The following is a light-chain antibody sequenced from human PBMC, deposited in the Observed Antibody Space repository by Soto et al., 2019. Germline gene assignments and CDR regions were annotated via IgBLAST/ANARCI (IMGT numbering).Light chain of an antibody. Sequence: QSALTQPPSASGSPGQSLTISCTGTSSDVGGYNYVSWYQQRPGKAPKLVIYEVSKRPSGVPNRFSGSKSGNTASLTVSGLQAEDEADYYCSSDAGNNIYVFGTGTKVTVL. CDR3: SSDAGNNIYV. J-gene: IGLJ1*01. V-gene: IGLV2-8*01. CDR2: EVS. CDR1: SSDVGGYNY.